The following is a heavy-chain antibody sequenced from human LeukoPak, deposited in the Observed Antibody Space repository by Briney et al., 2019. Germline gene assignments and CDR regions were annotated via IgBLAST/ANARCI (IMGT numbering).Heavy chain of an antibody. CDR3: TRVVVTAIEFVDY. Sequence: GGSLRLSCTAPGFTFGDYAMGWVRQAPGKGLGWVGFIRSKAYGGTTEYAASVKGRFTISRDDSKSIAYLQMNRLKTEDTAVYYCTRVVVTAIEFVDYWGQGTLVTVSS. V-gene: IGHV3-49*04. D-gene: IGHD2-21*02. CDR1: GFTFGDYA. J-gene: IGHJ4*02. CDR2: IRSKAYGGTT.